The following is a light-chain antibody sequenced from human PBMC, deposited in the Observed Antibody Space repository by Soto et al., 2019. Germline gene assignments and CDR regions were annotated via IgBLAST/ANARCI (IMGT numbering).Light chain of an antibody. CDR3: SSYTTSITRQIV. CDR1: SSDVGGYNY. Sequence: QSARTQPASVSGSPGQSITISCTGTSSDVGGYNYVSWYQHHPGKAPKLIIYDVSNRPSGVSIRFSGSKSDNTASLTISGLQPEDESVYHCSSYTTSITRQIVFGTGTKVPS. J-gene: IGLJ1*01. CDR2: DVS. V-gene: IGLV2-14*03.